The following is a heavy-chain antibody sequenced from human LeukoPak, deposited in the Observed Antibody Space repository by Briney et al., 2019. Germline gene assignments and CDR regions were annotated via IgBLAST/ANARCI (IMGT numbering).Heavy chain of an antibody. CDR1: GFTFSSYA. CDR3: AKGGYYDNSGRGYFDY. CDR2: ISATGGST. D-gene: IGHD3-22*01. Sequence: PGGSLRLSCAASGFTFSSYALGWVRQAPGRGLEWVSTISATGGSTYYADSVKGRFTISKDNSKNMVYLQMNSLRTEDTTVYYCAKGGYYDNSGRGYFDYWGQGTLVTVSS. J-gene: IGHJ4*02. V-gene: IGHV3-23*01.